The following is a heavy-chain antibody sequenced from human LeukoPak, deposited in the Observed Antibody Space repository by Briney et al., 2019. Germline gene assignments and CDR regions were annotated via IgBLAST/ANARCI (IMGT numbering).Heavy chain of an antibody. CDR2: ISYSGSYI. D-gene: IGHD5-18*01. Sequence: PGGSLRLSCAASGFTFSNYSMNWVRQAPGKGLGWVSSISYSGSYIYYADSVKGRFTISRHNAKNSLYLQMNSLRAEDTAVYYCARRAATERGHSYGLDYWGQGTLVTVSS. J-gene: IGHJ4*02. CDR3: ARRAATERGHSYGLDY. CDR1: GFTFSNYS. V-gene: IGHV3-21*01.